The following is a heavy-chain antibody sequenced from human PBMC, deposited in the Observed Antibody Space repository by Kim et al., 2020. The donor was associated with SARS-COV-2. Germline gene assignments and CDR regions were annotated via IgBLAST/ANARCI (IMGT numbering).Heavy chain of an antibody. Sequence: CDPAFKGRVTIAGDTAKSQLPLKLSSVTTADTAVYYCARKAAAAGRIMDVWGQGTTVTVSS. D-gene: IGHD6-13*01. CDR3: ARKAAAAGRIMDV. V-gene: IGHV4-39*06. J-gene: IGHJ6*02.